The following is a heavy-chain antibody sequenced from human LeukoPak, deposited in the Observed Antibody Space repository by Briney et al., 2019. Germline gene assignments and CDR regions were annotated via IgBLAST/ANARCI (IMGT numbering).Heavy chain of an antibody. CDR1: GGSISSYY. V-gene: IGHV4-59*01. CDR2: IYYSGST. CDR3: ARGVRDSSGYYITGY. Sequence: MPSETLSLTCTVSGGSISSYYWSWIRQPPEKGLEWIGYIYYSGSTNYNPSLKSRVTISVDTSKNQFSLKLSSVTAADTAVYYCARGVRDSSGYYITGYWGQGTLVTVSS. D-gene: IGHD3-22*01. J-gene: IGHJ4*02.